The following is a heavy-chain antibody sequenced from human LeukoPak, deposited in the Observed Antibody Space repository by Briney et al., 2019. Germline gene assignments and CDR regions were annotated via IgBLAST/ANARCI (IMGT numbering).Heavy chain of an antibody. D-gene: IGHD2-2*01. J-gene: IGHJ3*02. CDR3: ARQPANPAAFDI. CDR2: IFYTGGEI. CDR1: GGSINGYY. Sequence: PSETLSLTCSVSGGSINGYYWSWIRQAPGKGLDWIGYIFYTGGEINYNRSLKSRLTISVDTSKNQFSLMLTSVTAADTAVYYCARQPANPAAFDIWAPGTMVTAS. V-gene: IGHV4-59*08.